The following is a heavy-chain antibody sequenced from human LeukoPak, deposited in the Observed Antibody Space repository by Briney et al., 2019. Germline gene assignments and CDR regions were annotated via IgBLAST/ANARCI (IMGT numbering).Heavy chain of an antibody. CDR3: AKDMGRSPMATTNFDY. V-gene: IGHV3-21*04. CDR2: ISSSSSYI. D-gene: IGHD5-24*01. Sequence: GGSLRLSCAASGFTFSSYSMNWVRQAPGKGLEWVSSISSSSSYIYYADSVKGRFTISRDNAKNSLYLQMNSLRAEDTALYYCAKDMGRSPMATTNFDYWGQGTLVTVSS. CDR1: GFTFSSYS. J-gene: IGHJ4*02.